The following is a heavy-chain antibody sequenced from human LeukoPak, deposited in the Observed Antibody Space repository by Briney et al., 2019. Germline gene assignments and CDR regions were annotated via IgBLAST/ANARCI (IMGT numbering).Heavy chain of an antibody. CDR3: ARLTSGVVVVPAAIVPVGDPTNDY. Sequence: PSETLSLTCAVYGGSFSGYYWSWIRQPPGKGLEWIGEINHSGSTNYNPSLKSRVTISVDTSKNQFSLKLSSVTAADTAVYYCARLTSGVVVVPAAIVPVGDPTNDYWGQGTLVTVSS. CDR1: GGSFSGYY. V-gene: IGHV4-34*01. CDR2: INHSGST. D-gene: IGHD2-2*01. J-gene: IGHJ4*02.